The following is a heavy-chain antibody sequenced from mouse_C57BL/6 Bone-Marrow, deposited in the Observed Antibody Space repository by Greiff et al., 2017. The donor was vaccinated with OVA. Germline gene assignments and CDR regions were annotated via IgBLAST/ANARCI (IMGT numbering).Heavy chain of an antibody. CDR1: GYSFTGYF. V-gene: IGHV1-20*01. Sequence: EVKLQESGPELVKPGDSVKISCKASGYSFTGYFMNWVMQSHGKSLEWIGRINPYNGDTFYNQKFKGKATLTVDKSSSTAHMELRSLTSEDSAVYYCARDLLFDYWGQGTTLTVSS. CDR3: ARDLLFDY. J-gene: IGHJ2*01. CDR2: INPYNGDT.